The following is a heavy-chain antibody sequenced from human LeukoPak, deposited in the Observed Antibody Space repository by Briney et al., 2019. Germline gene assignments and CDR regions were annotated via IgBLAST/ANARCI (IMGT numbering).Heavy chain of an antibody. CDR1: GGSISISNYY. V-gene: IGHV4-39*01. Sequence: SETLSLTCTVSGGSISISNYYWGWIRQPPGKGLEWIGSIYYSGSTYYNPSLKSRVTISEDTSKNQFSLKLSSVTAADTAVYYCARENPKNSDFWGQGTLVTVSS. CDR3: ARENPKNSDF. J-gene: IGHJ4*02. CDR2: IYYSGST. D-gene: IGHD2/OR15-2a*01.